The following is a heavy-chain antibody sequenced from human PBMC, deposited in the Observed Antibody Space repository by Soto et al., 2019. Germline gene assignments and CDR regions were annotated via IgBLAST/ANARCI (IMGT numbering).Heavy chain of an antibody. Sequence: QVQLQQWGAGLLKPSETLSLTCAVYGESFSGYYWSWIRQPPGKGLEWMGEINHHGSTNYNPYLTSRVSISVDTSKNQFSLKLSSVTDADTAVYYCARGQGLKTTVTSTEVDYWGQGTLVTVSS. CDR1: GESFSGYY. CDR3: ARGQGLKTTVTSTEVDY. J-gene: IGHJ4*02. V-gene: IGHV4-34*01. CDR2: INHHGST. D-gene: IGHD4-17*01.